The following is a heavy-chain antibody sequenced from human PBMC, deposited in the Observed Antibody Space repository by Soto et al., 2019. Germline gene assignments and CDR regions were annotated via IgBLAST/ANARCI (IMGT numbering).Heavy chain of an antibody. CDR3: ARDRITIFGVVIIPVSSFDY. CDR1: GYTFTSYA. V-gene: IGHV1-3*01. CDR2: INAGNGNT. J-gene: IGHJ4*02. D-gene: IGHD3-3*01. Sequence: ASVKVSCKASGYTFTSYAVRWVRQAPGQRLEWMGWINAGNGNTKYSQKFQGRVTITRDTSASTAYMELSSLRSEDTAVYYCARDRITIFGVVIIPVSSFDYWGQGTLVTVSS.